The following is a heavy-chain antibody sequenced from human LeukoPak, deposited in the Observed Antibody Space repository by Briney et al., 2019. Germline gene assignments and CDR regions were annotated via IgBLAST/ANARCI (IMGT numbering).Heavy chain of an antibody. J-gene: IGHJ6*03. Sequence: GGSLRLSCAASGFTFSSYGMSWVRQAPGKGLEWVSAISGSGGSTYYADSVKGRFTISRDNSKNTLYLQMNSLRAEDTAVYYCARDGIAAAVTQTSVSQTYYYYYYYMDVWGKGTTVTVSS. V-gene: IGHV3-23*01. CDR2: ISGSGGST. CDR3: ARDGIAAAVTQTSVSQTYYYYYYYMDV. CDR1: GFTFSSYG. D-gene: IGHD6-13*01.